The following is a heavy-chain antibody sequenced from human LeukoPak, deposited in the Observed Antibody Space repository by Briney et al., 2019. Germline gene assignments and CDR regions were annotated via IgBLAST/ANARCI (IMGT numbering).Heavy chain of an antibody. J-gene: IGHJ4*02. CDR2: ISGSGGST. CDR1: GFTFSSYA. Sequence: GGSLRLSCAASGFTFSSYAMSWVRQAPGKALEWVSAISGSGGSTYYADSVKGRFTISRDNSKNTLYLQMNSLRAEDTAVYYCAKEGTIFGVVIPFFDYWGQGTLVTVSS. D-gene: IGHD3-3*01. V-gene: IGHV3-23*01. CDR3: AKEGTIFGVVIPFFDY.